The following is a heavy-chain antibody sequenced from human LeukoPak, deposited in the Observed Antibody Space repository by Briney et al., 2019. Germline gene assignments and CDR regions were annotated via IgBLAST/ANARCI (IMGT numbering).Heavy chain of an antibody. D-gene: IGHD6-13*01. V-gene: IGHV3-23*01. J-gene: IGHJ4*02. CDR2: ISGSGGST. CDR3: AKGPSSSWYGIDY. Sequence: PGGSLRLSCAAAGFTFSNYAMTWVRQAPGRGLEWVSSISGSGGSTYYADSVKGRFTISRDNSKNTLYLQMYSLRAEDTAVYYCAKGPSSSWYGIDYWGQGTLVTVSS. CDR1: GFTFSNYA.